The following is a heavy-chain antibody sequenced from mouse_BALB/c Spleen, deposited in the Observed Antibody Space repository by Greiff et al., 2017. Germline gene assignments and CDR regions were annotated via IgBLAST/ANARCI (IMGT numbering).Heavy chain of an antibody. V-gene: IGHV3-6*02. CDR2: ISYDGSN. Sequence: EVQLQESGPGLVKPSHSLSLTCSVTGYSITSGYYWNWIRQFPGNKLEWMGYISYDGSNNYNPSLKNRISITRDTSKNQFFLKLNSVTTEDTATYYCATYYDAMDYWGQGTSVTVSS. CDR3: ATYYDAMDY. J-gene: IGHJ4*01. CDR1: GYSITSGYY.